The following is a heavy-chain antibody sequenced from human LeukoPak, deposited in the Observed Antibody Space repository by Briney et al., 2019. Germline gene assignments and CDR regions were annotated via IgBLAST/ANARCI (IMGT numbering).Heavy chain of an antibody. D-gene: IGHD6-6*01. V-gene: IGHV1-2*02. J-gene: IGHJ4*02. Sequence: ASVKVSFKASGYTFTGYYMHWVRQAPGQGLEWMGWINFNSGGTNYAQKFQGRVTLNRDTSISTAYMELSRLRSDDTAVYYCALDYEAAPLDYWGQGGLVTVSS. CDR1: GYTFTGYY. CDR3: ALDYEAAPLDY. CDR2: INFNSGGT.